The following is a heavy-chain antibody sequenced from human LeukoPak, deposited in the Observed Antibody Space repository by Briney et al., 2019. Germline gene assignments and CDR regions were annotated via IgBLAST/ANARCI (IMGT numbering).Heavy chain of an antibody. J-gene: IGHJ4*02. CDR3: ARISKGGYKSGRRGPPYYFDY. CDR2: IKQDGSEK. V-gene: IGHV3-7*03. Sequence: GSLRLSCAASGFTVSSNYMSWVRQAPGKGLEWVANIKQDGSEKYYVDSVRGRFAISRDNAKNSLYLQMNSLRAEDTAVYYCARISKGGYKSGRRGPPYYFDYWGQGTLVPVSS. D-gene: IGHD5-18*01. CDR1: GFTVSSNY.